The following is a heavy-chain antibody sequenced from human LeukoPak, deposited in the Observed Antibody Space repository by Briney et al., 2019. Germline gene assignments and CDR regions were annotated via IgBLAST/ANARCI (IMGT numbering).Heavy chain of an antibody. V-gene: IGHV3-23*01. D-gene: IGHD2-15*01. CDR1: GFTFSSYA. Sequence: GGSLRLSCAASGFTFSSYAMSWVRQAPGKGLEWVSGISGSGGSTYYADSVKGRFSVSRDNSKNTMYLQMNSLRAEDTAVYYCAKDIEASIWGQGTLVAVSS. CDR2: ISGSGGST. J-gene: IGHJ4*02. CDR3: AKDIEASI.